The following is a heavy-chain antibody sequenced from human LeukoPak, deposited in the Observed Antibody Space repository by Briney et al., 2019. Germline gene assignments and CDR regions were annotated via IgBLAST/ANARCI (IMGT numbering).Heavy chain of an antibody. CDR3: ARLPRYYDILTGYSHAFDI. CDR1: GYTFTSYG. V-gene: IGHV1-18*01. CDR2: ISAYNGNT. D-gene: IGHD3-9*01. J-gene: IGHJ3*02. Sequence: ASVKVSCKASGYTFTSYGISWVRQTPGQGLEGMGWISAYNGNTNYAQKLQGRVAMATDTSTSTAYMELRSLRSDDTAVYYCARLPRYYDILTGYSHAFDIWGQGTMVTVSS.